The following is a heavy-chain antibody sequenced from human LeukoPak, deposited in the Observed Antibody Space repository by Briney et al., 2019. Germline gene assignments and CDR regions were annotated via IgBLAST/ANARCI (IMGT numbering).Heavy chain of an antibody. CDR2: IYPGDSDT. Sequence: GESLKIFCRGSGYSFTTYWIGWGRQMPGKGLEWMGIIYPGDSDTRYTPAFRSQVTLSVNKSINTAYLQWSSLKASDTAMYYCARRQGCSSASCPPDYWGQGTLVTVSP. D-gene: IGHD2-2*01. CDR1: GYSFTTYW. V-gene: IGHV5-51*01. CDR3: ARRQGCSSASCPPDY. J-gene: IGHJ4*02.